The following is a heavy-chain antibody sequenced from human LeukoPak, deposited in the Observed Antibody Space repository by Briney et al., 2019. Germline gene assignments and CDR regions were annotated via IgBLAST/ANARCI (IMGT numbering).Heavy chain of an antibody. CDR2: ISNSGNT. Sequence: SETLSLTCSVSGGSISGYYWSWLRQPPGNGLEWIGYISNSGNTDYNPSLKSRAAISVDSSKNQFSLKLRSVTAADTAVYYCARHIEGIDIVATPGFDYWGQGTLVTVSS. D-gene: IGHD5-12*01. V-gene: IGHV4-59*08. CDR1: GGSISGYY. J-gene: IGHJ4*02. CDR3: ARHIEGIDIVATPGFDY.